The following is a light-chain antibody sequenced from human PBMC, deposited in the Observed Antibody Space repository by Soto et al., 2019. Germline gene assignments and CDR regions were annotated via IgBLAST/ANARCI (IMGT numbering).Light chain of an antibody. J-gene: IGLJ1*01. Sequence: ALTQPASVSGSPGQSITISCTGTSSDVGNYNLVSWYQQHPGKAPKLMMYEGTERPSGVSNRFSGSKSGNTASLTISGLQAEDEADYYCCSYAGGGTYVFGTGTKLTVL. CDR1: SSDVGNYNL. CDR2: EGT. V-gene: IGLV2-23*01. CDR3: CSYAGGGTYV.